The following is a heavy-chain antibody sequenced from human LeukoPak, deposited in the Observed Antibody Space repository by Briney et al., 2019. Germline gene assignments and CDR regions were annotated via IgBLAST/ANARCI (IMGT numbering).Heavy chain of an antibody. V-gene: IGHV3-23*01. J-gene: IGHJ4*02. D-gene: IGHD3-16*01. Sequence: PGGSLRLSCAASGFTFSSYAMSWVRQAPGKGLEWVSAISGSGGSTYYADSVKGRFTISRDNSKNTLYLQMNSLRAEDTAVYYCARDIRYAGVMADWGQGTLVTVSS. CDR2: ISGSGGST. CDR3: ARDIRYAGVMAD. CDR1: GFTFSSYA.